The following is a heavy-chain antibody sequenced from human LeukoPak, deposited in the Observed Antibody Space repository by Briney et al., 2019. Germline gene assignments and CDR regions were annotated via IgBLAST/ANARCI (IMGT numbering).Heavy chain of an antibody. CDR3: ARGELSYSSSWYLTGWFDP. J-gene: IGHJ5*02. CDR2: ISSSSSYI. Sequence: PGGFLRLSCAASGFPFSSYSMNWVRQAPGKGLEWVSSISSSSSYIYYADSVKGRFTISRDNAKNSLYLQMNSLRAEDTAVYYCARGELSYSSSWYLTGWFDPWGQGTLVTVSS. V-gene: IGHV3-21*01. D-gene: IGHD6-13*01. CDR1: GFPFSSYS.